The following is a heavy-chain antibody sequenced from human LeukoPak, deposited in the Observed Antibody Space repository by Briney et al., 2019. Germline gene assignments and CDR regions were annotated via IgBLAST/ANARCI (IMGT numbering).Heavy chain of an antibody. J-gene: IGHJ4*02. D-gene: IGHD6-13*01. CDR2: ISSSSSYI. CDR1: GFTFSSYS. CDR3: ARDRYSSSWSAGVDY. V-gene: IGHV3-21*01. Sequence: GGSLRLSCGASGFTFSSYSMNWVRQAPGKGLEWVSSISSSSSYIYYADSVKGRFTISRDNAKNSLYLQMNSLRAEDTAVYYCARDRYSSSWSAGVDYWGQGTLDTVSS.